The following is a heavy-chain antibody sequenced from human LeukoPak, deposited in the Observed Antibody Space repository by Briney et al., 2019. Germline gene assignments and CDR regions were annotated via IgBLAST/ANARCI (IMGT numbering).Heavy chain of an antibody. J-gene: IGHJ4*02. CDR3: AKGPYCGGDCYSGEDC. CDR2: ISGSGGST. Sequence: PGGSLRLSCAASGFTFSSYAMSWVRQAPGKGLEWVSAISGSGGSTYYADSVKGRFTISRDNSKNTLYLQMNSLRAEDTAVYYCAKGPYCGGDCYSGEDCWGQGTLVTVSS. CDR1: GFTFSSYA. V-gene: IGHV3-23*01. D-gene: IGHD2-21*01.